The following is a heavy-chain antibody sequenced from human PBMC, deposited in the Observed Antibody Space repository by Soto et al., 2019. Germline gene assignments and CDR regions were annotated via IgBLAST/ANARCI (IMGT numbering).Heavy chain of an antibody. CDR3: ERGDPEVPAAILNYSYGMDV. V-gene: IGHV1-69*01. D-gene: IGHD2-2*01. J-gene: IGHJ6*02. CDR2: IIPIFGTA. CDR1: GGTFSSYA. Sequence: QVQLVQSGAEVKKPGSSVKVSCKASGGTFSSYAISWVRQAPGQGLEWMGGIIPIFGTANYAQKFQGRVTITADESTSTAYMELGSLRSEDTDVYYCERGDPEVPAAILNYSYGMDVWGQGTTVTVSS.